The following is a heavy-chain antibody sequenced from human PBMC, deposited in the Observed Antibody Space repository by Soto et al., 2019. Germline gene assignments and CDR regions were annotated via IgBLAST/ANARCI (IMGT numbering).Heavy chain of an antibody. CDR3: AKVTYPPCSSTSCLFDY. V-gene: IGHV3-23*01. D-gene: IGHD2-2*01. CDR1: GFTFSSYA. CDR2: ISGSGGST. Sequence: TGGSLRLSCAASGFTFSSYAMSWVRQAPGKGLEWVSAISGSGGSTYYADSVKGRFTISRDNSKNTLYLQMNSLRAEDTAVYYCAKVTYPPCSSTSCLFDYWGQGTLVTVSS. J-gene: IGHJ4*02.